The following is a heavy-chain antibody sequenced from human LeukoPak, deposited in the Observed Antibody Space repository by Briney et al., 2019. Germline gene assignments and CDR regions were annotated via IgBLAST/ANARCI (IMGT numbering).Heavy chain of an antibody. V-gene: IGHV3-30*03. CDR3: ARGSGYSYSFTGRERTKSRLDY. Sequence: GGSLRLSCAASGFTFSNYGMHWVRQAPGKGLEWVAVISFDGSNEYYADSVKGRFTISRDSSKNTLYLQMNSLRAADTAVYYCARGSGYSYSFTGRERTKSRLDYWGQGTLVTVSS. CDR2: ISFDGSNE. J-gene: IGHJ4*02. CDR1: GFTFSNYG. D-gene: IGHD5-18*01.